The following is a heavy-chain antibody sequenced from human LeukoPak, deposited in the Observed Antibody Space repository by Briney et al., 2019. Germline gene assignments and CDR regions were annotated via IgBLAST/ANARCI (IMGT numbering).Heavy chain of an antibody. CDR2: INYSGSI. Sequence: SETLSLTCSVSGGSISSRFYYWGWVRQPPGKGLEWIGSINYSGSINHNPSFTSRATVSVDTSKNQFSLKLSSVTAADTAVYYCASSGWYRGYWGQGTLVTVSS. CDR3: ASSGWYRGY. CDR1: GGSISSRFYY. V-gene: IGHV4-39*07. D-gene: IGHD6-19*01. J-gene: IGHJ4*02.